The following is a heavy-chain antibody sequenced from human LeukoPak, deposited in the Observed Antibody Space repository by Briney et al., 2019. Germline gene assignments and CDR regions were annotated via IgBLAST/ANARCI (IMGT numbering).Heavy chain of an antibody. CDR1: GFTFSSYE. CDR3: GASRQYVGAFDI. Sequence: SLRLSCAASGFTFSSYELYWVRQAPGKGLERISYISSSSTIIKYADSVRGRFTISRDDARESLYLQMSSLRADDTAIYYCGASRQYVGAFDIWGQGTLVTVSS. D-gene: IGHD3-16*01. J-gene: IGHJ3*02. V-gene: IGHV3-48*03. CDR2: ISSSSTII.